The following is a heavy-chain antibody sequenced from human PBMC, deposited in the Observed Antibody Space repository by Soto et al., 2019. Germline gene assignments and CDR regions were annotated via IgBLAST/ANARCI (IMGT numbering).Heavy chain of an antibody. CDR1: GITFSSYA. Sequence: GGSLRLSCAVSGITFSSYAMTWVRQAPGKGLEWVSVISGSGGRTYYADSVKGRFTISRDNSKNTLHLQMNSLRAEDTAVYYCAKGPAIVLMVSLDYWGQGTLVTVSS. V-gene: IGHV3-23*01. D-gene: IGHD2-8*01. J-gene: IGHJ4*02. CDR2: ISGSGGRT. CDR3: AKGPAIVLMVSLDY.